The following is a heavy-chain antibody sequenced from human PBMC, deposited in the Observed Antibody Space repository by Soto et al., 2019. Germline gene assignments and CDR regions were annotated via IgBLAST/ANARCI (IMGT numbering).Heavy chain of an antibody. CDR3: AKCSASCYNGFDY. Sequence: ASVKVSCKASGYTLTSYYLHWVRQAPGQGPEWMGIINPSGGITNDAQKFQDRVTMTSDTSTSTAYMELRSLRSDDTAVYYCAKCSASCYNGFDYWGQGTLVTVSS. J-gene: IGHJ4*02. CDR1: GYTLTSYY. D-gene: IGHD2-2*02. CDR2: INPSGGIT. V-gene: IGHV1-46*01.